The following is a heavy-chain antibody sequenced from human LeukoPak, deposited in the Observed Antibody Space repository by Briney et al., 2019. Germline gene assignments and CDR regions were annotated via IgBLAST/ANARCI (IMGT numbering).Heavy chain of an antibody. CDR1: GGSISSSSYY. CDR3: ARYYYGSGSYLDDAFDI. V-gene: IGHV4-61*01. CDR2: IYYSGST. D-gene: IGHD3-10*01. Sequence: PSETLSLTCTVSGGSISSSSYYWSWIRQPPGKGLEWIGYIYYSGSTNYNPSLKSRVTISVDTSKNQFSLKLSSVTAADTAVYYCARYYYGSGSYLDDAFDIWGQGTMVTVSS. J-gene: IGHJ3*02.